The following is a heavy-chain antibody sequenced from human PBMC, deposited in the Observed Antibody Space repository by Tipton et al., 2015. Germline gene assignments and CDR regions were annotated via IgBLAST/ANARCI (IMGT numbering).Heavy chain of an antibody. CDR3: ARDSVWSPKDGYNLETMLDY. D-gene: IGHD5-24*01. V-gene: IGHV3-30*01. CDR2: ISYDGSNK. CDR1: GFTFSTYT. J-gene: IGHJ4*02. Sequence: SLRLSCAASGFTFSTYTMHWVRQAPGKGLEWVAVISYDGSNKYYADSGKGRFTISRDNSKNTLYLQMNSLRAEDTAVYYCARDSVWSPKDGYNLETMLDYWGQGSPVTVSS.